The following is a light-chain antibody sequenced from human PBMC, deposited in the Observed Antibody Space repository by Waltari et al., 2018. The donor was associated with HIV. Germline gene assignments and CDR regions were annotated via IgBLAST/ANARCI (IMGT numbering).Light chain of an antibody. Sequence: QSALTQPPSASGSPGQSVTISCTGTSSDVGGYNYVSWYQQHPVKAPKLMISEVTMRPSGVPVRFAASKSGNTASLTVSGLQAEDEADYYCSSYAGSNNYVFGTGTKVTVL. CDR1: SSDVGGYNY. V-gene: IGLV2-8*01. CDR3: SSYAGSNNYV. CDR2: EVT. J-gene: IGLJ1*01.